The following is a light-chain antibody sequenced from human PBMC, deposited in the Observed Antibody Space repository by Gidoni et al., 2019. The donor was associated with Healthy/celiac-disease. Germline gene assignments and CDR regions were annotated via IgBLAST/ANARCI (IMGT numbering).Light chain of an antibody. CDR3: QSADSSGTYGV. V-gene: IGLV3-25*03. J-gene: IGLJ2*01. CDR2: KDS. Sequence: SYELTQPPSVSVYPGQTARITCSGDALPKQYAYWYQQKPGQAPGLVIYKDSERPSGIPERFSGSSSGTTVTLTISGVQAEDEADYYCQSADSSGTYGVFGGGTKLTVL. CDR1: ALPKQY.